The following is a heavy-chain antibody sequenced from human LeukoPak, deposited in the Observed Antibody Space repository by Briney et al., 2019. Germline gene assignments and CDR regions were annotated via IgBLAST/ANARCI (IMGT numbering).Heavy chain of an antibody. J-gene: IGHJ4*02. V-gene: IGHV1-8*01. CDR1: GYTFTSYD. CDR3: ARAGRYCSSTSCEYYFDY. CDR2: MNPNSGNT. D-gene: IGHD2-2*01. Sequence: GASVKVSCKASGYTFTSYDINWVGQATGQGLEWMGWMNPNSGNTGYAQKFQGRVTMTRNTSISTAYMELSSLRSEDTAVYYCARAGRYCSSTSCEYYFDYWGQGTLVTVSS.